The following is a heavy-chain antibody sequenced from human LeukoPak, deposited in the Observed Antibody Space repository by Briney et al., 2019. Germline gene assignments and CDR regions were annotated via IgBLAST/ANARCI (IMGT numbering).Heavy chain of an antibody. CDR3: AREGEHGDSTSQDY. CDR1: GYTFASYD. Sequence: ASVKVSCKASGYTFASYDINWVRQATGQGLEWMGWMNPNSGNTGYAQKFQGRVTMTRNTSISTAYMELSSLRSEDTAVYYCAREGEHGDSTSQDYWGQGTLVAVSS. J-gene: IGHJ4*02. CDR2: MNPNSGNT. V-gene: IGHV1-8*01. D-gene: IGHD4-17*01.